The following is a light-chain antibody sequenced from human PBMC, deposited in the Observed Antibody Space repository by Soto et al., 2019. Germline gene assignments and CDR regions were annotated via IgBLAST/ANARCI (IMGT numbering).Light chain of an antibody. CDR2: GAS. Sequence: EIFLTQCLLNLSMYPFEIATLSCRASQSVSSTSLAWYQQKPGQAPRLLLYGASSRATDIPDRFSGSGSGTDFTLTLCRLEPADFAVYYCQPYGVSWLTIRGGTKVDIK. CDR1: QSVSSTS. V-gene: IGKV3-20*01. J-gene: IGKJ4*01. CDR3: QPYGVSWLT.